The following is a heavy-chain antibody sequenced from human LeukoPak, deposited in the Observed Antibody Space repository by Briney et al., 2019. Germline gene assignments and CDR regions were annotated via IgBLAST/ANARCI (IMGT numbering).Heavy chain of an antibody. Sequence: GESLKISCKGSGYSFTSYWIGWVRQMPGKGLEWMGIIYPGDSDTRYSPSFQGQVTISADKSISTAYLQWSSLKASDTAMYYCARPGYCSSTSCYGFDPWGQGTLVTVSS. CDR1: GYSFTSYW. CDR3: ARPGYCSSTSCYGFDP. D-gene: IGHD2-2*03. CDR2: IYPGDSDT. V-gene: IGHV5-51*01. J-gene: IGHJ5*02.